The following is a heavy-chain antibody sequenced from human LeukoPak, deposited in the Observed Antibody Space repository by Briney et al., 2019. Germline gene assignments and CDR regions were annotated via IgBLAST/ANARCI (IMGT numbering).Heavy chain of an antibody. CDR1: GFTFGDYA. CDR2: IRSKAYGGTT. V-gene: IGHV3-49*03. J-gene: IGHJ4*02. D-gene: IGHD3-9*01. Sequence: SGGSLRLSCTASGFTFGDYAMGWFRQAPGKGLEWVGFIRSKAYGGTTEYAASVKGRFTISRDDSKSIAYLQMNSLKTEDTAVYYCTRASIVLRYFDWLLDYWGQGTLATVSS. CDR3: TRASIVLRYFDWLLDY.